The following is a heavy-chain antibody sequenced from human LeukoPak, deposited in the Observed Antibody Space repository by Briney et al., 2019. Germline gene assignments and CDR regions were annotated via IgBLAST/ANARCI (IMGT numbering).Heavy chain of an antibody. Sequence: GGSLRLSCAASGFTFSTYWMHWVRQAPGKGLVWVARIKGDGSSTIYADSVKGRFTISRDNSKNTLYLQTSSLRAEDTAVYYCARASTTVPNLLDHWGRGTPVTVSS. V-gene: IGHV3-74*01. CDR2: IKGDGSST. CDR1: GFTFSTYW. CDR3: ARASTTVPNLLDH. J-gene: IGHJ4*02. D-gene: IGHD4-17*01.